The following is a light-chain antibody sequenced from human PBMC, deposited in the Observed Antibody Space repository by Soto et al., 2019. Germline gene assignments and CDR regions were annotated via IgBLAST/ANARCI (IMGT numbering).Light chain of an antibody. J-gene: IGLJ2*01. Sequence: QAVVTQSPSASASLGASVKLTCTLSSGHSSYAIAWHQQQPEKAPRYLMKLNSDGSHTKGDGIPDRFSGSSSGAERYLTISSLQSEDEADYYCQTWGTGIQVFGGGTKLTVL. V-gene: IGLV4-69*01. CDR2: LNSDGSH. CDR1: SGHSSYA. CDR3: QTWGTGIQV.